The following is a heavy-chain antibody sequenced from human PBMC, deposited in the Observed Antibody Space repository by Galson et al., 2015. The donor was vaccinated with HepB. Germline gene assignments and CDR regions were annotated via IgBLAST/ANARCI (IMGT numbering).Heavy chain of an antibody. V-gene: IGHV1-3*01. CDR1: GYTFTNYA. J-gene: IGHJ3*02. CDR2: INAGNGNT. CDR3: ARAYSSGWSELAFDI. Sequence: SVKVSCKASGYTFTNYAMRWVRQAPGQRLEWMGWINAGNGNTKYSQKFQGRVTITRDTSASTAYMELSSLRSEDTAVYYCARAYSSGWSELAFDIWGQGTMVTASS. D-gene: IGHD6-19*01.